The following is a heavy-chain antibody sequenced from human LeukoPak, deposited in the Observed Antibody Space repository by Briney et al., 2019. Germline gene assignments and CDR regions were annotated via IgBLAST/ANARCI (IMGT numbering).Heavy chain of an antibody. J-gene: IGHJ6*03. CDR2: IIPIFGTA. Sequence: GASVKVSCKASGGTFSAYAISWVRQAPGQGLEWMGGIIPIFGTANYAQKFQGRVTITTDESTSTAYMELSSLRSEDSAVYYCARSAGPVVVPAAIGASGYYYYMDVWDKGTTVTVSS. CDR3: ARSAGPVVVPAAIGASGYYYYMDV. CDR1: GGTFSAYA. D-gene: IGHD2-2*02. V-gene: IGHV1-69*05.